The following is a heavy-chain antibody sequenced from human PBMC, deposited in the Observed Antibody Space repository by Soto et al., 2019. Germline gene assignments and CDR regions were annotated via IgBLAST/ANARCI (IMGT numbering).Heavy chain of an antibody. V-gene: IGHV4-4*02. Sequence: SETLSLTCAVSGGSISSSNWWSWVRQPPGKGLEWIGEIYHSGSTNYNPSLKSRVTISVDKSKNQFSLKLSSVTAADTAVYYCARALGYSSSWVDYWGQGTLVTVSS. J-gene: IGHJ4*02. CDR2: IYHSGST. CDR1: GGSISSSNW. D-gene: IGHD6-13*01. CDR3: ARALGYSSSWVDY.